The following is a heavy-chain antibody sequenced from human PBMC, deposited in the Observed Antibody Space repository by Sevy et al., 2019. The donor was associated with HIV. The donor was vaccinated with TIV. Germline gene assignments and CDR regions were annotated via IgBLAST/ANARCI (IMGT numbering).Heavy chain of an antibody. CDR1: GFTFSSYA. CDR2: IKQDGSEK. J-gene: IGHJ6*02. Sequence: GGSLRLSCAASGFTFSSYAMHWVRQAPGKGLEWVANIKQDGSEKYYVDSGKGRFTISRDNAKNSLYLQMNCLRAEDTAVYYCARDAERYYDFWSGYYTGYGMDVWGQGTTVTVSS. V-gene: IGHV3-7*03. D-gene: IGHD3-3*01. CDR3: ARDAERYYDFWSGYYTGYGMDV.